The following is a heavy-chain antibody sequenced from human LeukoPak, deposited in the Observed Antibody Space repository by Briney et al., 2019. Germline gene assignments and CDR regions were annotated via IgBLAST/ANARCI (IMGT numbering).Heavy chain of an antibody. Sequence: GGSLRLSCAAFGFPSSSYAMSWVRQAPGKGLEWVSYISSSGSTKYYADSVKGRFTISRDNAKNSLFLQMNSLRAEDTAVYYCARVLRYCSGGNCYSGGLGYMDVWGKGTTVTISS. V-gene: IGHV3-48*04. CDR2: ISSSGSTK. D-gene: IGHD2-15*01. J-gene: IGHJ6*03. CDR1: GFPSSSYA. CDR3: ARVLRYCSGGNCYSGGLGYMDV.